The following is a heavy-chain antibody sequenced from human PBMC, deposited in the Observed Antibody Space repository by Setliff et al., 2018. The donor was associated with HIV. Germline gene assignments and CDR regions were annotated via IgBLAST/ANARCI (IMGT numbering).Heavy chain of an antibody. CDR2: IDYSGNT. CDR3: ASGGVDFVWGSYSPVPI. CDR1: GGSIGSTDYY. V-gene: IGHV4-39*07. D-gene: IGHD3-16*01. Sequence: SETLSLTCTVSGGSIGSTDYYWGWIRQPPGKGLEWIGTIDYSGNTYYNPSLKSRVTISVDTSKNQFSLKPSSVTAADTAVYYCASGGVDFVWGSYSPVPIWGQGTMVTVSS. J-gene: IGHJ3*02.